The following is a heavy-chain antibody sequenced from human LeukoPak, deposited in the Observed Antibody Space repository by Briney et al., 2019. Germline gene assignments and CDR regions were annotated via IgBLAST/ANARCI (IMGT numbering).Heavy chain of an antibody. CDR1: GFTFSSYA. D-gene: IGHD6-19*01. V-gene: IGHV3-30-3*01. J-gene: IGHJ4*02. CDR3: ARDGSGPPPFDY. Sequence: PGGSLRPSCAASGFTFSSYAMHWVRQAPGKGLEWVAVISYDGSNKYYADSVKGRFTISRDNSKNTLYLQMNSLRAEDTAVYYCARDGSGPPPFDYWGQGTLVTVSS. CDR2: ISYDGSNK.